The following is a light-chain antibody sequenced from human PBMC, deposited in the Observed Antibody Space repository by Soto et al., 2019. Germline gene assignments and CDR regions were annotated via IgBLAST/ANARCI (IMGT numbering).Light chain of an antibody. Sequence: QSVLTQPASVSGSPGQSITISCTGTSSDADGYNYVSWYQQHPGKAPKLMIYDVSNRPSGVSNRFSGSKSGNTASLTISGLQAEDEADYYCSSYTSSSTYVFGTGTKVTVL. CDR3: SSYTSSSTYV. CDR1: SSDADGYNY. CDR2: DVS. J-gene: IGLJ1*01. V-gene: IGLV2-14*01.